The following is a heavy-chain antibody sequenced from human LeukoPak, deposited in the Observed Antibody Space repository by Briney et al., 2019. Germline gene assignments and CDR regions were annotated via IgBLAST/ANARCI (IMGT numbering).Heavy chain of an antibody. D-gene: IGHD3-9*01. Sequence: SETLSLTCTVSGGSISSYYWSWTRQPAGKGLEWIGRIYTSGSTNYNPSLKSRVTMSVDTSKNQFSLKLSSVTAADTAVYYCAREKGTYYDILTGYYIDYWGQGTLVTVSS. CDR1: GGSISSYY. V-gene: IGHV4-4*07. CDR3: AREKGTYYDILTGYYIDY. J-gene: IGHJ4*02. CDR2: IYTSGST.